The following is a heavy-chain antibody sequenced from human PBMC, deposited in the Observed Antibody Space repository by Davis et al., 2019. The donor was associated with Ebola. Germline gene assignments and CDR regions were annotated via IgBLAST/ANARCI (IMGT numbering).Heavy chain of an antibody. V-gene: IGHV4-31*03. CDR3: ARLKWLPYLGGMDV. Sequence: LRLSCTVSGGSISSGGYYWSWIRQHPGKGLEWIGYIYYSGSTYYNPSLKSRVTISVDTSKNQFSLKLSSVTAADTAVYYCARLKWLPYLGGMDVWGQGTTVTVSS. CDR1: GGSISSGGYY. J-gene: IGHJ6*02. D-gene: IGHD3-22*01. CDR2: IYYSGST.